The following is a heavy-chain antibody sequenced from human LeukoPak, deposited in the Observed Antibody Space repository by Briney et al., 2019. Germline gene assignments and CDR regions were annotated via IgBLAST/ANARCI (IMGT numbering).Heavy chain of an antibody. CDR2: ISGSGGST. CDR3: ARARGPYYYYYYGMDV. J-gene: IGHJ6*02. Sequence: GGSLRLSCAASGFTFSSYAMSWVRQAPGKGLEWVSAISGSGGSTYYADSVKGRFTTSRDNSKNTLYLQMNSLRAEDTAVYYCARARGPYYYYYYGMDVWGQGTTVTVSS. V-gene: IGHV3-23*01. CDR1: GFTFSSYA.